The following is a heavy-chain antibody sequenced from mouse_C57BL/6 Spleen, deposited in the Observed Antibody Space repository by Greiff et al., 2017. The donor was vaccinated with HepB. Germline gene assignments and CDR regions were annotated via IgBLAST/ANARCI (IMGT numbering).Heavy chain of an antibody. V-gene: IGHV1-42*01. J-gene: IGHJ2*01. CDR2: INPSTGGT. CDR3: AKLGQDY. CDR1: GYSFTGYY. Sequence: EVQLQQSGPELVKPGASVKISCKASGYSFTGYYMNWVKQSPEKSLEWIGEINPSTGGTTYNQKFKAKATLTVDKSSSTAYMQLKSLTSEDSAVYYCAKLGQDYWGQSTTLTVSS. D-gene: IGHD4-1*01.